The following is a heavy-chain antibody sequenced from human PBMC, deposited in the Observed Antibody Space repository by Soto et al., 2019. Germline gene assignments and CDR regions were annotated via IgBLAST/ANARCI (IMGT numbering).Heavy chain of an antibody. J-gene: IGHJ4*02. CDR3: ARSDYYDSSGLGVFDY. V-gene: IGHV1-18*01. Sequence: ASVKVSCKASGYTFTSYGISWVRQAPEQGLEWMGWISAYNGNTNYAQKLQGRVTMTTDTSTSTAYMELRSLRSDDTAVYYCARSDYYDSSGLGVFDYWGQGTLVTVSS. D-gene: IGHD3-22*01. CDR1: GYTFTSYG. CDR2: ISAYNGNT.